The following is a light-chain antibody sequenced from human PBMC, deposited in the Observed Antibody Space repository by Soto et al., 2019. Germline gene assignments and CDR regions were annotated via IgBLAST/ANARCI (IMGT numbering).Light chain of an antibody. Sequence: EIVLTQSPGTLSLSPGERATLSCRASQSVSRSYLAWYQQKPGQAPRLLIYGASSRATGIPDRFSGSGSGTAFTLTISRLEPEDFAVYYCQQYDSSPWTFGQGTKVEIK. CDR3: QQYDSSPWT. CDR2: GAS. V-gene: IGKV3-20*01. CDR1: QSVSRSY. J-gene: IGKJ1*01.